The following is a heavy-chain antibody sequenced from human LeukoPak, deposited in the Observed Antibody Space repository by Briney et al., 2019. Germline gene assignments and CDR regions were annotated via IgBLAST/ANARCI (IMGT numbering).Heavy chain of an antibody. CDR3: TRDLNRGSYHWFDP. CDR2: LYTSGEA. D-gene: IGHD1-26*01. J-gene: IGHJ5*02. Sequence: GGSLRLSCAASGLIVSSNYMSWVRQAPGKGLEWVSVLYTSGEADYADSVKGRFTISRDSSNNTLYLQMSSLRPEDTAVYYCTRDLNRGSYHWFDPWGQGTPVTVS. CDR1: GLIVSSNY. V-gene: IGHV3-66*01.